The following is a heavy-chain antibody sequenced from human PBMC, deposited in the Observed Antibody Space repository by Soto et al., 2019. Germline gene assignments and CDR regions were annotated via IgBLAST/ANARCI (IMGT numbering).Heavy chain of an antibody. CDR2: IIPIFGTT. J-gene: IGHJ5*02. D-gene: IGHD3-22*01. CDR3: ARDRTDSGYYTNWLDP. V-gene: IGHV1-69*06. Sequence: SVKVSGKASGGTFGSDAITWVRQAPGQGLEWVGRIIPIFGTTNYAQNLQGRVTISADKSTLTSYMELHSLTSDDTALYYCARDRTDSGYYTNWLDPWGQGTQVTVSS. CDR1: GGTFGSDA.